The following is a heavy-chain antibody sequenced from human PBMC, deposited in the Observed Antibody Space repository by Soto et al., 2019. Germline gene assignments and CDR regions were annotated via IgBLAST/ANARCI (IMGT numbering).Heavy chain of an antibody. Sequence: QVQLVQSGAEVKKPGASVKVACKAYGYTFTGSAMHWVRQAPGQRLEWMGWINAGNGNTKYSQKFQGRVTITRDTSASTAYMELSSLRSEDTGVYYCARDVGATGDWGQGTLVTVSS. CDR1: GYTFTGSA. V-gene: IGHV1-3*01. D-gene: IGHD1-26*01. CDR2: INAGNGNT. J-gene: IGHJ4*02. CDR3: ARDVGATGD.